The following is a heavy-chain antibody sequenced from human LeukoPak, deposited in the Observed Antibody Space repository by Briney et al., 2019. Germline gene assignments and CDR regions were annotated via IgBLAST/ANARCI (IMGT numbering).Heavy chain of an antibody. CDR2: ISSSSSYI. J-gene: IGHJ4*02. CDR3: ARGPGSDY. V-gene: IGHV3-21*01. D-gene: IGHD1-26*01. Sequence: GGSLRLTCAASGFTFSSYSMNWVRQAPGKGLEWFSSISSSSSYIYYADSVKGRFTISRDNAKNSLYLQMNSLRAEDTALYCCARGPGSDYWGQGTLVTVSS. CDR1: GFTFSSYS.